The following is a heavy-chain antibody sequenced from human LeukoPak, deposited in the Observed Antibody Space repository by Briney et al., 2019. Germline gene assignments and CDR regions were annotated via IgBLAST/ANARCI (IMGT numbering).Heavy chain of an antibody. CDR2: FDPEDGET. V-gene: IGHV1-24*01. D-gene: IGHD3-22*01. CDR3: ATPYDSSGYYLYYFDY. J-gene: IGHJ4*02. CDR1: GYTLTELS. Sequence: ASVKVSCKVSGYTLTELSMHWVRQAPGKGPEWMGGFDPEDGETIYAQKFQGRVTMTEDTSTDTAYMELSSLRSEDTAVYYCATPYDSSGYYLYYFDYWGQGTLVTVSS.